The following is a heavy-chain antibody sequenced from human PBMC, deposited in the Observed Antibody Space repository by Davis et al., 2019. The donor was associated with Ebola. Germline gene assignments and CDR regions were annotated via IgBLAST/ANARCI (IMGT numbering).Heavy chain of an antibody. CDR3: ARGGWYAPYYYYYYGMDV. CDR1: GGSISSYY. V-gene: IGHV4-59*01. Sequence: MPGGSLRLSCTVSGGSISSYYWSWIRQPPGKGLEWIGYIYYSGSTNYNPSLKSRVTISVDTSKNQFSLKLSSVTAADTAVYYCARGGWYAPYYYYYYGMDVWGQGTTVTVS. J-gene: IGHJ6*02. CDR2: IYYSGST. D-gene: IGHD6-19*01.